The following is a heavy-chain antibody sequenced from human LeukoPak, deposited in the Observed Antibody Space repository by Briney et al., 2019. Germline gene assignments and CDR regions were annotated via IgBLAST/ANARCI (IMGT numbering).Heavy chain of an antibody. D-gene: IGHD3-10*01. J-gene: IGHJ4*02. CDR1: GGSISSSSYY. CDR3: ARVVGLYGSGRTGY. Sequence: SETLSLTCTVSGGSISSSSYYWGWIRQPPGKGLEWIGSIYYSGSTYYNPSLKSRVTISVDTSKNQFSLKLSSVTAADTAVYYCARVVGLYGSGRTGYWGQGTLVTVSS. CDR2: IYYSGST. V-gene: IGHV4-39*07.